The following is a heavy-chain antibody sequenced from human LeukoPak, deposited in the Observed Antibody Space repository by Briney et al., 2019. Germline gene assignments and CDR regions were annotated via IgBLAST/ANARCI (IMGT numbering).Heavy chain of an antibody. CDR3: ARAGDRCSSTSCYSWFDP. D-gene: IGHD2-2*01. J-gene: IGHJ5*02. Sequence: SETLSLTCTVSGDSISSGSYYWSWIRQPAGKGLEWIGRIYTSGSTNYNPSLKSRVTISVDTSKNQFSLKLSSVTAADTAVYYCARAGDRCSSTSCYSWFDPWGQGTLVTVSS. V-gene: IGHV4-61*02. CDR1: GDSISSGSYY. CDR2: IYTSGST.